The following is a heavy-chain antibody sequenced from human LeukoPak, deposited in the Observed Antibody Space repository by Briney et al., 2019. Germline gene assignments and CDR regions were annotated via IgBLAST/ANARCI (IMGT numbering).Heavy chain of an antibody. D-gene: IGHD3-22*01. V-gene: IGHV4-61*02. J-gene: IGHJ3*02. Sequence: SQTLSLTCTVSGGSISSGSYYWSWIRQPAGKGLEWIGRIYTSGSTNYNPSLKSRVTMSVDTSKNQFSLNLSSVTAADTAVYYCARRAYYYDSSGYYAFDIWGQGTMVTVSS. CDR1: GGSISSGSYY. CDR2: IYTSGST. CDR3: ARRAYYYDSSGYYAFDI.